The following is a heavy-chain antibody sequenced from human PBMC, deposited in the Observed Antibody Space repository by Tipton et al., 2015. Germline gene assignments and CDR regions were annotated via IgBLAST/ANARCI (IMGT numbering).Heavy chain of an antibody. V-gene: IGHV4-39*07. Sequence: PGLVKPSETLSLNCNVSGGSISSSSHHWAWIRQPPGKGLEWIGEINHSGSTNYNPSLRSRVIISVDTSKNQFSLTVTSVTAADTAVYYCARSRYTVTPDSWGQGTLVTVSS. CDR2: INHSGST. CDR3: ARSRYTVTPDS. J-gene: IGHJ4*02. D-gene: IGHD4-17*01. CDR1: GGSISSSSHH.